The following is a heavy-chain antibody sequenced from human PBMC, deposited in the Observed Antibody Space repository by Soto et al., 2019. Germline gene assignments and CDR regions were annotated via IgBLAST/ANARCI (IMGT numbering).Heavy chain of an antibody. Sequence: SETLSLTCTVSGGSISSSSYYWGWIRQPPGKGLEWIGSIYYSGSTHCNPSLKSRVTISVDTSKNQFSLKLSSVTAADTAVYYCSRHDYGDYVFDYWGQGTLVTVSS. D-gene: IGHD4-17*01. J-gene: IGHJ4*02. CDR3: SRHDYGDYVFDY. CDR1: GGSISSSSYY. V-gene: IGHV4-39*01. CDR2: IYYSGST.